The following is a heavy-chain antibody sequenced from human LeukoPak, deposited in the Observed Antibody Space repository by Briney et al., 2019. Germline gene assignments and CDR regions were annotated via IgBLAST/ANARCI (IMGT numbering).Heavy chain of an antibody. CDR3: ARGGFAGFLPDSSGYYYSG. D-gene: IGHD3-22*01. J-gene: IGHJ4*02. V-gene: IGHV1-46*01. Sequence: VKVSCKASGYTFTSYGISWVRQAPGQGLEWMGIINPSGGSTSYAQKFQGRVTMTRDTSTSTVYMELSSLRSEDTAVYYCARGGFAGFLPDSSGYYYSGWGQGTLVTVSS. CDR2: INPSGGST. CDR1: GYTFTSYG.